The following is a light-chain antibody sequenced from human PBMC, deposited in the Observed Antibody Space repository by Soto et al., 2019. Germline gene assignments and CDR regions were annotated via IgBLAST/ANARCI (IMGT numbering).Light chain of an antibody. CDR2: GAS. CDR1: QSVGSN. J-gene: IGKJ1*01. Sequence: EIVMTQSPATLSVSPGNRAALSCRARQSVGSNLAWYQQKPGQSPRLLIYGASTRATGIPVRFSGSGCGTEFTLTVSSLQSEDFAVYYWQSYKNWPQFGPGTKVGLK. V-gene: IGKV3-15*01. CDR3: QSYKNWPQ.